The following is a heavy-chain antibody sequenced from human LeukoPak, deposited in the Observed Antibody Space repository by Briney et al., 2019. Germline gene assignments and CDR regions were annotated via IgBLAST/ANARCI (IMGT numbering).Heavy chain of an antibody. CDR1: GFTSSSYA. V-gene: IGHV3-64*04. Sequence: GGSLRLSCSASGFTSSSYAMHWVRQAPGKGLEYVSAISSNGGSTYYADSVKGRFTISRDNSKNTLSLQVSSLRTEDTAVYYCAKDRYSYAFEYSDSWGQGTLVTVSS. J-gene: IGHJ4*02. CDR2: ISSNGGST. CDR3: AKDRYSYAFEYSDS. D-gene: IGHD5-18*01.